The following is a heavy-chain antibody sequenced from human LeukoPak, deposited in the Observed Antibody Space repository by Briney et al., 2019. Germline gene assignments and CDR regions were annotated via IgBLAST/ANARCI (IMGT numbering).Heavy chain of an antibody. CDR3: ARDEIDILTGYSHFDY. CDR2: ISYDGSNK. CDR1: GFTFSSYA. D-gene: IGHD3-9*01. Sequence: GGSLRLSCAASGFTFSSYAMHWVRQAPGKGLEWVAVISYDGSNKYYADSVKGRFTISRDNSKNTLYLQMNSLRAEDTAVYYCARDEIDILTGYSHFDYWGQGTLVTVSS. J-gene: IGHJ4*02. V-gene: IGHV3-30*04.